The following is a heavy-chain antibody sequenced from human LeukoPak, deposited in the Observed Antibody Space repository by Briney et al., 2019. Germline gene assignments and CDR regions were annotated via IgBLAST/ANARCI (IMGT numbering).Heavy chain of an antibody. J-gene: IGHJ3*02. CDR3: APRHQRLLAYDI. CDR2: IYTSGST. Sequence: SQTLSLTCTVSGGSISSGSYYWSWIRQPAGKGLEWIGRIYTSGSTNYNPSLKSRVTISVDTSKNQFSLKLSSVTAADTAVYYCAPRHQRLLAYDIWGQGTLVTVSS. D-gene: IGHD6-19*01. CDR1: GGSISSGSYY. V-gene: IGHV4-61*02.